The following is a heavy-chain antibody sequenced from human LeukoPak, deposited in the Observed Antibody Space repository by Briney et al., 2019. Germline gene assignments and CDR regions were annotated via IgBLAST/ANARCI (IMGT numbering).Heavy chain of an antibody. J-gene: IGHJ1*01. CDR2: INPNSGGT. CDR3: ARGVPAAITYFQH. D-gene: IGHD2-2*01. V-gene: IGHV1-2*02. Sequence: ASVTVSCKASGYTFTGYYMHWVRQAPGQGLEWMGWINPNSGGTNYAQKFQGRVTMTRDTSISTAYMELSRLTSDDTAIYYCARGVPAAITYFQHWGQGTLVTVSS. CDR1: GYTFTGYY.